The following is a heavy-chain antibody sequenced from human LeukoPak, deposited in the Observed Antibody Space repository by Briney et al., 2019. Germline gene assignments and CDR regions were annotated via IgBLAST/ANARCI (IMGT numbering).Heavy chain of an antibody. CDR2: IRYDGSNK. D-gene: IGHD3-22*01. Sequence: PGGSLRLSCAASGFTFSSYGMHWVRQAPGKGLEWVAFIRYDGSNKYYADSVKGRFTISRDNSKNTLYLQMNSLRAEDTAVYYCAKEYYYDSSGYYYLPHHGDAFDIWGQGTMVTVSS. V-gene: IGHV3-30*02. CDR1: GFTFSSYG. J-gene: IGHJ3*02. CDR3: AKEYYYDSSGYYYLPHHGDAFDI.